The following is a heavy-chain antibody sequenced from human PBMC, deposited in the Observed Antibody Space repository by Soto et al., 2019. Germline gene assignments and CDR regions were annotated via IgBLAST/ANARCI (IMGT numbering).Heavy chain of an antibody. V-gene: IGHV4-59*01. J-gene: IGHJ3*02. CDR2: IYYSGST. Sequence: SETLSLTCTVSGGSISSYYWSWIRQPPGKGLEWIGYIYYSGSTNYNPSLKSRVTISVDTSKNQFSLKLSSVTAADTAVYYCAREGGGDAFDIWGQGTMVTVS. CDR3: AREGGGDAFDI. D-gene: IGHD3-16*01. CDR1: GGSISSYY.